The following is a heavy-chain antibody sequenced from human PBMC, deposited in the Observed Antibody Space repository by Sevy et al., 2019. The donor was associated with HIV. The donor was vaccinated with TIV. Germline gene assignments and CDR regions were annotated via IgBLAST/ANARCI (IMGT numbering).Heavy chain of an antibody. J-gene: IGHJ6*02. CDR2: LKGKGRST. Sequence: GGSLRLSCAASGFTFSGYAMNWVRPAPDKGLEWVSALKGKGRSTDYADSVEGRFTISRDNSKNTLYLQMNSLRAEDTAVYYCAKTINSGGGVVPAANYYYYGLDVWGQGTTVTVSS. V-gene: IGHV3-23*01. CDR1: GFTFSGYA. CDR3: AKTINSGGGVVPAANYYYYGLDV. D-gene: IGHD2-2*01.